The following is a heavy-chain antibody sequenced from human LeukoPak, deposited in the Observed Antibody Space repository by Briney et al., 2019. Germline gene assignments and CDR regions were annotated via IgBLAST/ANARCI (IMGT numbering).Heavy chain of an antibody. CDR3: ARDLGDYWSGFRSYFFDY. J-gene: IGHJ4*02. CDR2: ISHSGST. D-gene: IGHD3-3*01. Sequence: PSETLSLTCTVSGGSISSGNYYWGWIRQPPGKGLEWIGSISHSGSTYYNASLKSRVRISVDTSKNQFSLKLSSVTAADTAVYYCARDLGDYWSGFRSYFFDYWGQGTLVTVSS. V-gene: IGHV4-39*07. CDR1: GGSISSGNYY.